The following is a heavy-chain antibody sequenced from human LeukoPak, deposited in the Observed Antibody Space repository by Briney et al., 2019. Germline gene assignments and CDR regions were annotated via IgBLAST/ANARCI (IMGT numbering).Heavy chain of an antibody. V-gene: IGHV1-69*13. D-gene: IGHD3-22*01. Sequence: SVKVSCKASGYTFTSYYIHWVRQAPGQGLEWMGGIIPIFGTANYAQKFQGRVTITADESTSTAYMELSSLRSEDTAVYYCARDRRDYDSSGYHSPFDYWGQGTLVTVSS. CDR3: ARDRRDYDSSGYHSPFDY. CDR2: IIPIFGTA. J-gene: IGHJ4*02. CDR1: GYTFTSYY.